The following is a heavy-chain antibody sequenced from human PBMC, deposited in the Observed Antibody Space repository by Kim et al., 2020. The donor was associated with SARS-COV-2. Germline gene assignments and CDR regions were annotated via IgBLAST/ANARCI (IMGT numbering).Heavy chain of an antibody. CDR1: GFTFSSYA. J-gene: IGHJ4*02. CDR3: AKGIGNTMIVVVIGRGFDYYFDY. Sequence: GGSLRLSCAASGFTFSSYAMSWVRQAPGKGLEWVSAISGSGGRTYYADSVKGRFTISRDNSKNTLYPQMNSLRAEDTAVYYCAKGIGNTMIVVVIGRGFDYYFDYWGQGTLVTVSS. CDR2: ISGSGGRT. V-gene: IGHV3-23*01. D-gene: IGHD3-22*01.